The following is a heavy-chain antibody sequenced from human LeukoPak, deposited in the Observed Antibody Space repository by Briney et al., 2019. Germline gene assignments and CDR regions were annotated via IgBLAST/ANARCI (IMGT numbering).Heavy chain of an antibody. D-gene: IGHD3-9*01. CDR1: GGSISSYY. V-gene: IGHV4-4*07. Sequence: SETLSLTCTVSGGSISSYYWSWIRQTAGKGLEWIGRIYTSGSTNYNPSLKSRVTMSVDTSKNQFSLKLSSVTAADTAVYYCARVGILTGYDVFWFDPWGQGTLVTVSS. CDR2: IYTSGST. J-gene: IGHJ5*02. CDR3: ARVGILTGYDVFWFDP.